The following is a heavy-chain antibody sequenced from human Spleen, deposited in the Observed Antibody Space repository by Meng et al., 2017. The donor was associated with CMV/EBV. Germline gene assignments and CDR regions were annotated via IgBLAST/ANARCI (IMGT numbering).Heavy chain of an antibody. D-gene: IGHD2-15*01. V-gene: IGHV1-18*01. CDR1: GYTFTSYG. Sequence: ASGYTFTSYGISWVRQAPGQGLERMGWISAYNGNTNYAQKLQGRVTMTTDTSTSTAYMELRSLRSDDTAVYYCARDRAVVANNWFDPWGQGTLVTVSS. J-gene: IGHJ5*02. CDR3: ARDRAVVANNWFDP. CDR2: ISAYNGNT.